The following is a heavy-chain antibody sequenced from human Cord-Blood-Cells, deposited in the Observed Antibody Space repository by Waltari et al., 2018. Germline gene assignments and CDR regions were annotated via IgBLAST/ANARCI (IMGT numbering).Heavy chain of an antibody. V-gene: IGHV4-38-2*02. CDR1: GYSISSGYY. CDR3: ASAWIQLWFDY. CDR2: IYHSGST. D-gene: IGHD5-18*01. Sequence: QVQLQESGPGLVKPSETLSLTCTVSGYSISSGYYWGWIRQPPGKGLEWIGSIYHSGSTYYNPSRKSRVTISVDTSKNQFSRKLSSVTAADTAVYYCASAWIQLWFDYWGQGTLVTVSS. J-gene: IGHJ4*02.